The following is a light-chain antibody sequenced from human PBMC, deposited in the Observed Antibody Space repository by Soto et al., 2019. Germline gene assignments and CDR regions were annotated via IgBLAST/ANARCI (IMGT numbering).Light chain of an antibody. Sequence: QSALTQPASVSGSPGQSITISCTGTSSDVGGYNYVSWYQQHPGKAPKLMIYDVSNRPSGVSNRFSGSKPGNTASLTISGLQAEDEADYYCSSYTSSSTLYVVFGGGTKVTVL. CDR3: SSYTSSSTLYVV. V-gene: IGLV2-14*01. CDR1: SSDVGGYNY. CDR2: DVS. J-gene: IGLJ2*01.